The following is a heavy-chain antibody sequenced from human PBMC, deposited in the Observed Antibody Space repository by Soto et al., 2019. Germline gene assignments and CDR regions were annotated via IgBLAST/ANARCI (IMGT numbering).Heavy chain of an antibody. Sequence: EVQVVESGGGLVQPGGSLSLSCAASGFTFSDHYVDWVRQAPGKGLVWVGRARNKTRSYTTDYAASVKGRFTISRDDFKNSLYLQMNSLKTEDTAVYYCVTHYFYYLDVWGKGTTVTVSS. CDR1: GFTFSDHY. J-gene: IGHJ6*03. CDR3: VTHYFYYLDV. CDR2: ARNKTRSYTT. V-gene: IGHV3-72*01.